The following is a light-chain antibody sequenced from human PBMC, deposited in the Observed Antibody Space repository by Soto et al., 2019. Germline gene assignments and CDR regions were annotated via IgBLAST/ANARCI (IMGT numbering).Light chain of an antibody. J-gene: IGKJ1*01. CDR2: AAS. V-gene: IGKV1-17*01. CDR1: QGISND. CDR3: RQHHSYPWT. Sequence: DIRMTQSPSSLSASIGARVTITCRASQGISNDLGWYQQKPGLAPKRLISAASTLQSGVPSRFRGSGSGTEFSLTISGLQTEDFATYYCRQHHSYPWTFGQGTKVEIQ.